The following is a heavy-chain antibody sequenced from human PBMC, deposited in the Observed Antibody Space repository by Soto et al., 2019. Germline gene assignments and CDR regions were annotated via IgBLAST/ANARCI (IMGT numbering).Heavy chain of an antibody. CDR1: GFTVSSNY. CDR3: TTELNWNPYS. D-gene: IGHD1-1*01. V-gene: IGHV3-66*01. Sequence: GGSLRLSCAASGFTVSSNYMSWVRQAPGKGLEWVSVIYSGGSTYYAAPVEGRFTISRDDSKNTLYLQMNSLKTEDTAVYYCTTELNWNPYSWGQGTLVTVSS. J-gene: IGHJ4*02. CDR2: IYSGGST.